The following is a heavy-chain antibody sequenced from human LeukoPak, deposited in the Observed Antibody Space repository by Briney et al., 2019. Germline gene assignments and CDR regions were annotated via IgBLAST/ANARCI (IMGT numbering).Heavy chain of an antibody. CDR1: RYTLTELS. CDR2: FDPEDGET. CDR3: ATVGSGYYDSSGHFDY. Sequence: ASVKVSCKVSRYTLTELSMHWVRQAPGKGVEWMGGFDPEDGETLYAQRFQGRVTMTEDTSTDTAYMELSSVRSEDTAVYYCATVGSGYYDSSGHFDYWGQGTLVTVSS. D-gene: IGHD3-22*01. V-gene: IGHV1-24*01. J-gene: IGHJ4*02.